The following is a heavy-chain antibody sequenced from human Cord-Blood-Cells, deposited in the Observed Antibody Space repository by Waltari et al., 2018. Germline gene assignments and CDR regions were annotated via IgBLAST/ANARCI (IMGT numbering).Heavy chain of an antibody. Sequence: EVQLVESGGGLVQPGRSLRLSCAASGFTFDDYAMHWVRQAPGKGLELVSGISWNSGRIGYADSVKGRFTISRDNAKNSLYLQMNSLRAEDTALYYCAKEALTDCSSTSCYSPFDYWGQGTLVTVSS. CDR2: ISWNSGRI. CDR1: GFTFDDYA. V-gene: IGHV3-9*01. J-gene: IGHJ4*02. CDR3: AKEALTDCSSTSCYSPFDY. D-gene: IGHD2-2*01.